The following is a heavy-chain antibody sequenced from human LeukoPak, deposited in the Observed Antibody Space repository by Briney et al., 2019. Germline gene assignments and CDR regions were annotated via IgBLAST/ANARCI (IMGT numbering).Heavy chain of an antibody. CDR3: VRGFYSGSYYYLDN. D-gene: IGHD1-26*01. CDR1: GFSFSNYA. J-gene: IGHJ4*02. V-gene: IGHV3-23*01. CDR2: ISGSGDNT. Sequence: PGGSLRLSCAASGFSFSNYAMSWVRQAPGKGLEWVSVISGSGDNTYYANSVKGRFTISRDNSKNTVYLQMDSLRAEDTAVYFCVRGFYSGSYYYLDNWDQGTQVTVSS.